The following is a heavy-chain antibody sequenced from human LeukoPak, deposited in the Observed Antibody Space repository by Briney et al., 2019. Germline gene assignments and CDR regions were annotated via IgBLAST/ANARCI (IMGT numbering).Heavy chain of an antibody. D-gene: IGHD3-22*01. CDR2: ISTDNGNT. V-gene: IGHV1-18*04. CDR1: GYTFTSYG. J-gene: IGHJ3*01. CDR3: ARALTYYYGSSSSDDAFDV. Sequence: APVRVSCKASGYTFTSYGISWVRQAPGQGLEWMGWISTDNGNTNYAQKLQGRVTMTTDTSTTTAYMELRTLRSDDTAVYYCARALTYYYGSSSSDDAFDVWGQGTMVTVSS.